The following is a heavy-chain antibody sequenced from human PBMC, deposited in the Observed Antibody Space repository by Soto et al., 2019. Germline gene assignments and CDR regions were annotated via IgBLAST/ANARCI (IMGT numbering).Heavy chain of an antibody. CDR3: AREGGGIAARTSNWFDP. D-gene: IGHD6-6*01. CDR2: IYTSGST. CDR1: GGSISSYY. V-gene: IGHV4-4*07. J-gene: IGHJ5*02. Sequence: PSETLSLTCTVSGGSISSYYWSWIRQPAGKGLEWIGRIYTSGSTNYNPTLKSRVTMSVDTSKNQFSLKLSSVTAADTAVYYCAREGGGIAARTSNWFDPWGQGTLVTVS.